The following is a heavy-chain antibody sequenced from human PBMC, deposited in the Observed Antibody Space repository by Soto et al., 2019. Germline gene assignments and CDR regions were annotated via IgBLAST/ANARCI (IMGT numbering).Heavy chain of an antibody. CDR1: GFSITDFA. D-gene: IGHD2-8*01. CDR2: ISGGLSTT. V-gene: IGHV3-23*01. CDR3: AKDRMNGNSVWDAFDI. Sequence: GGSLRLSCAASGFSITDFAISWVRLAPRKGLEWVATISGGLSTTFYADSVKGRFTISRDNSKSTLFLQMNSLRAEDTAVYYCAKDRMNGNSVWDAFDIWGQGTMVTVSS. J-gene: IGHJ3*02.